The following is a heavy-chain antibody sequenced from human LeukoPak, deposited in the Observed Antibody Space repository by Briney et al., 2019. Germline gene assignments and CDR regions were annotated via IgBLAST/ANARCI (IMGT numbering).Heavy chain of an antibody. J-gene: IGHJ6*03. V-gene: IGHV4-39*07. CDR2: LDESGRP. CDR3: ARDLGGYPFFMDV. Sequence: PSETLSLTCSVSGGSTRSGRHHWAWVRQPPGKGLEFIGSLDESGRPYYNAPLKSRVTISEDSSGKQFSLNLSSVAAADTAVYYCARDLGGYPFFMDVWGRGTTVIVSS. CDR1: GGSTRSGRHH. D-gene: IGHD2-15*01.